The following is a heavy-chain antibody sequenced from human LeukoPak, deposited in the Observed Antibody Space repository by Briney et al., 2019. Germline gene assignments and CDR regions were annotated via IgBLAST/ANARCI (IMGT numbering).Heavy chain of an antibody. CDR2: IYYSGST. V-gene: IGHV4-59*01. CDR3: ARAGSGHYYYYYYMDV. J-gene: IGHJ6*03. Sequence: PSETLSLTCTVSGGSISSYYWSWIRQPPGKGLEWIGYIYYSGSTNYNPSLKSRATISVDTSKNQFSLKLSSVTAADTAVYYCARAGSGHYYYYYYMDVWGKGTTVTVSS. CDR1: GGSISSYY. D-gene: IGHD6-19*01.